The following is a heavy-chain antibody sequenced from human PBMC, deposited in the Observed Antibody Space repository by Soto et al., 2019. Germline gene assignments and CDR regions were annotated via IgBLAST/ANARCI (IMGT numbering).Heavy chain of an antibody. CDR3: ARDRDTYGHGFSDY. CDR1: GFTFSDFY. V-gene: IGHV3-11*05. CDR2: ISTTSSHT. D-gene: IGHD5-18*01. Sequence: PGGSLRLSCAASGFTFSDFYMTWIRQAPGKGLEWISYISTTSSHTNYADSVKGRFTVSRDNANNSLYLEMNNLRGDDTAVYFCARDRDTYGHGFSDYWGRGALVTVSS. J-gene: IGHJ4*02.